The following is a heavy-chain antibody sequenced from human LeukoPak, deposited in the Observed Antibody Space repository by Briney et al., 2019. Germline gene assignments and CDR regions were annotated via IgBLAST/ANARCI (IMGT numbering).Heavy chain of an antibody. CDR2: IRYDGNNK. CDR1: GFTFRSYD. V-gene: IGHV3-30*02. CDR3: ASRYSSSWWNGFDL. J-gene: IGHJ3*01. D-gene: IGHD6-6*01. Sequence: GGSLRLSCSASGFTFRSYDMLWVRQAPGKGLEWVAFIRYDGNNKFYVDSVKGRFTVSRDNFKSSLDLQMNSLRSEDTAMYYCASRYSSSWWNGFDLWGQGTMVTVSS.